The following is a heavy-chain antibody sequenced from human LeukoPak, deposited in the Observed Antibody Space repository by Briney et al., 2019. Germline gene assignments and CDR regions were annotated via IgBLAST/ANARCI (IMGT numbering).Heavy chain of an antibody. CDR2: IYPGDSDA. J-gene: IGHJ4*02. CDR1: GYSFSIYW. CDR3: ARQYYDNRGYYPFDY. V-gene: IGHV5-51*01. Sequence: GESLKISCKGSGYSFSIYWIAWERQMPGKGLEWMGLIYPGDSDARYSPSFQGQVTISVDKSINTAYLQWGSLKASDTAIYYCARQYYDNRGYYPFDYWGQGTLVTVSS. D-gene: IGHD3-22*01.